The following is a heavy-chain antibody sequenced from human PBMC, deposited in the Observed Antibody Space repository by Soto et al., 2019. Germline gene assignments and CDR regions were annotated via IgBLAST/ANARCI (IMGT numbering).Heavy chain of an antibody. D-gene: IGHD7-27*01. Sequence: GESLNISCKASGYSFTSYWIGWVRQMPGKGLECMGIIYPSDSDTRYSPSFQGQVTISVDKSISTAYLQWSSLKASDTAMYYCVRATGASTNYFDYWGQGDLVTVSS. CDR3: VRATGASTNYFDY. J-gene: IGHJ4*01. V-gene: IGHV5-51*01. CDR2: IYPSDSDT. CDR1: GYSFTSYW.